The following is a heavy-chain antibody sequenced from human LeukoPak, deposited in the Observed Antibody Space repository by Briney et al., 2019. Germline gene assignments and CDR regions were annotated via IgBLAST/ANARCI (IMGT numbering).Heavy chain of an antibody. CDR2: INHNGDVN. J-gene: IGHJ6*02. V-gene: IGHV3-7*03. CDR3: ARGGGLDV. D-gene: IGHD3-16*01. Sequence: GGSLGLSCAASGFTFSSYWMNWARQAPGKGLEWVASINHNGDVNYYVDSVKGRFTISRDNAKNSLYLQMSNLRAEDTAVYFCARGGGLDVWGQGATVTVSS. CDR1: GFTFSSYW.